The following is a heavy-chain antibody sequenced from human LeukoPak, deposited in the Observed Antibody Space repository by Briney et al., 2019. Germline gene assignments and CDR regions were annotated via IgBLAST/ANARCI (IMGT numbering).Heavy chain of an antibody. V-gene: IGHV4-34*01. D-gene: IGHD2-2*01. CDR3: ARGFPTTYRPEGPYCSSTSCYPYFDY. CDR1: GGSFSGYY. CDR2: INHSGST. Sequence: ASETLSLTCAVYGGSFSGYYWSWIRQPPGKGLEWIGEINHSGSTNYNPSLKSRVTISVDTSKNQFSLKLSSVAAADTAVYYCARGFPTTYRPEGPYCSSTSCYPYFDYWGQGTLVTVSS. J-gene: IGHJ4*02.